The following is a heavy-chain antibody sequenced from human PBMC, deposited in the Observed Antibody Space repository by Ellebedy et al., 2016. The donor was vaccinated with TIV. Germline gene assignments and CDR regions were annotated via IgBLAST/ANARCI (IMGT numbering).Heavy chain of an antibody. Sequence: GESLKISCAASGFTFSNAWMSWVRQAPGKGLEWVGRIKSKTDGGTTDYAAPVKGRFTISRDDSKNTLYLQMNSLKTEDTAVYYCTTDHAYSYGHDYWGQGTLVTVSS. D-gene: IGHD5-18*01. J-gene: IGHJ4*02. CDR3: TTDHAYSYGHDY. CDR2: IKSKTDGGTT. CDR1: GFTFSNAW. V-gene: IGHV3-15*01.